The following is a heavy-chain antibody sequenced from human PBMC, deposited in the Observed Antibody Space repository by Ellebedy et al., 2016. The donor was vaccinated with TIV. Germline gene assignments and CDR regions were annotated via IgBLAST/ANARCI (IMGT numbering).Heavy chain of an antibody. J-gene: IGHJ5*02. Sequence: GRFTISRDNAKNTLYLQMNSLRAEDTAVYYCVKYIGGVDPWGRGTLVTVSS. D-gene: IGHD3-16*01. V-gene: IGHV3-74*01. CDR3: VKYIGGVDP.